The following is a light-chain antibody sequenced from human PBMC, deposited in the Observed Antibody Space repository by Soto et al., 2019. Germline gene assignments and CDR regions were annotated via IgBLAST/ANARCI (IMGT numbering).Light chain of an antibody. CDR3: SSYTSISTYV. V-gene: IGLV2-14*01. Sequence: QSVVTQPACVSGSPGQSITISCTGTSSDVGGYNFVSWYQQHPGKAPKLMIYDVRNRPSGVSNRFSGSKSVNTASLTISGLQAEDEADYYCSSYTSISTYVFGTGTKVTVL. CDR1: SSDVGGYNF. CDR2: DVR. J-gene: IGLJ1*01.